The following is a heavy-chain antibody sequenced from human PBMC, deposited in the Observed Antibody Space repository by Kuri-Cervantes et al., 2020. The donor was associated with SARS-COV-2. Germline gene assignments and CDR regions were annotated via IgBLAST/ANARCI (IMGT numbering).Heavy chain of an antibody. D-gene: IGHD3-22*01. CDR3: AGQDDYDRSGLTWAFDI. CDR1: GGTLSTYA. CDR2: IIPFVTSP. Sequence: SVKVSCKPSGGTLSTYAITWVRQAPGQGLEWIGGIIPFVTSPCYAQKFQGRVTIATDASTGTAYMELSSLISEDTAMYYCAGQDDYDRSGLTWAFDIWGHGTMVTVSS. V-gene: IGHV1-69*05. J-gene: IGHJ3*02.